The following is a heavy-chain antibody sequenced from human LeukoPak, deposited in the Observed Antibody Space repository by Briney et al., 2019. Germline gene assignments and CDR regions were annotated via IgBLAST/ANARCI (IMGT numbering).Heavy chain of an antibody. CDR3: TWMATVRTVDI. V-gene: IGHV3-15*01. CDR2: ITSGGAT. Sequence: PGGSLRLSCIVSGLVFNDAWMSWVRQAPGKGLEWVGRITSGGATDYAAVVKNRFIISRDNSRGTFYLQMNSLKTDDTAMYYCTWMATVRTVDIWGQGTLVTVSS. CDR1: GLVFNDAW. D-gene: IGHD4-17*01. J-gene: IGHJ4*02.